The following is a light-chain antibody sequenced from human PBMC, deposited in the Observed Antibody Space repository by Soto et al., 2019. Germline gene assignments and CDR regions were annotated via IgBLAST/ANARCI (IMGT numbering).Light chain of an antibody. Sequence: QSALTQPRSVSGSPGQSVTISCTGTSSDVAAYNYVSWYQQHPGKAPKLLICDVSRRPSGVPDRFSGSKSGNTASLTVSGLQAADEADYFCKSYAGSNTYVFGSGTKLTVL. J-gene: IGLJ1*01. V-gene: IGLV2-11*01. CDR2: DVS. CDR1: SSDVAAYNY. CDR3: KSYAGSNTYV.